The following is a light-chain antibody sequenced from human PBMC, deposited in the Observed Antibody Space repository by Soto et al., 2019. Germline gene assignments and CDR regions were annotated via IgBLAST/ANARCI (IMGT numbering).Light chain of an antibody. CDR2: AAS. V-gene: IGKV1-27*01. CDR1: QGINNY. Sequence: DIQMTQSPSSLSASVGDRVNITCRASQGINNYLAWYQQKPGKVPKLLIYAASTLQSGVPSRFSGSGSGTDFTLTISSLQPEDVATYYCQKYNSAPQTFGQGTRVEIK. J-gene: IGKJ1*01. CDR3: QKYNSAPQT.